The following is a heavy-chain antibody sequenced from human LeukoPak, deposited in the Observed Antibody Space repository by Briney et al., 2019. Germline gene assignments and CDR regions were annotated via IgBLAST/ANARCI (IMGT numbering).Heavy chain of an antibody. J-gene: IGHJ4*02. D-gene: IGHD3-3*01. Sequence: GGSLRLSCAASGFTVSSNYMNWVRRAPGKGLEWVSVIYSGGSTDYADSVKGRFTISRDNAKNTLYLQMNSLRAEDTAVYYCARLPFWSGSSDYWGQGTLVTVSS. V-gene: IGHV3-66*04. CDR2: IYSGGST. CDR1: GFTVSSNY. CDR3: ARLPFWSGSSDY.